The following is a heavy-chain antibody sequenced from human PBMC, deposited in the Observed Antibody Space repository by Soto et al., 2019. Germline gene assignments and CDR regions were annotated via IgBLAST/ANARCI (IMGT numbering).Heavy chain of an antibody. V-gene: IGHV4-34*01. CDR2: INHSGST. Sequence: SETLSLTCAVYGGSFSGCYWSWIRQPPGKGLEWIGEINHSGSTNYNPSLKSRVTISVDTSKNQFSLKLSSVNAADTAVYYCARGVVASGSYYFPYYYYGMDVWGQGTTVTVSS. CDR3: ARGVVASGSYYFPYYYYGMDV. J-gene: IGHJ6*02. CDR1: GGSFSGCY. D-gene: IGHD3-10*01.